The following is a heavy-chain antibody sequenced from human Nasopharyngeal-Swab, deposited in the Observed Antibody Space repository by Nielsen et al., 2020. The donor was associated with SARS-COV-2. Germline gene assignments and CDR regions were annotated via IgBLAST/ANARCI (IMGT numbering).Heavy chain of an antibody. CDR3: ATPQALSIAAGFDL. D-gene: IGHD6-6*01. CDR2: IYSGGST. CDR1: GFTVSSNY. J-gene: IGHJ2*01. V-gene: IGHV3-53*01. Sequence: GESLKISCAASGFTVSSNYMSWVRQAPGKGLEWVSVIYSGGSTYYADSVKGRFTISRDNSKNTLYLQMNSLRAEDTAVYYCATPQALSIAAGFDLWGRGTLVTPSS.